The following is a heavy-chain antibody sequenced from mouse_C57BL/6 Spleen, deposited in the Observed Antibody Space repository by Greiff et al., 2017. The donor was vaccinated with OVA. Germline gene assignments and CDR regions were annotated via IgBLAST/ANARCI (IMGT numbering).Heavy chain of an antibody. Sequence: QVQLQQPGAELVKPGASVKMSCKASGYTFTSYTMHWVKQRPGQGLEWIGYINPSSGYTKYNQKFKDKATLTADKSSSTAYMQLSSLTSEDSAVYYCARSPLYYGSSYYFDYWGQGTTLTVSS. CDR3: ARSPLYYGSSYYFDY. CDR1: GYTFTSYT. CDR2: INPSSGYT. V-gene: IGHV1S26*01. J-gene: IGHJ2*01. D-gene: IGHD1-1*01.